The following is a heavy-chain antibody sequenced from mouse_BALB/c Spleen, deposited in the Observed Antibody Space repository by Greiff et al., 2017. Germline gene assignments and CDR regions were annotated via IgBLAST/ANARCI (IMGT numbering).Heavy chain of an antibody. J-gene: IGHJ2*01. Sequence: QVQLQQPGAELVKPGASVKMSCKASGYTFTSYNMHWVKQTPGQGLEWIGAIYPGNGDTSYNQKFKGKATLTADKSSSTAYMQLSSLTSEDSAVYYCARWGSSYYFDYWGQGTTLTVSS. CDR2: IYPGNGDT. CDR1: GYTFTSYN. CDR3: ARWGSSYYFDY. D-gene: IGHD1-1*01. V-gene: IGHV1-12*01.